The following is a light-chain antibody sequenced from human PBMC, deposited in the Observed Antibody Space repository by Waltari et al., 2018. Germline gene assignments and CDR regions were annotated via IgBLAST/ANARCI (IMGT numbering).Light chain of an antibody. CDR1: SSNIGAGYD. J-gene: IGLJ3*02. V-gene: IGLV1-40*01. CDR2: VNS. CDR3: QSYDSSLSASV. Sequence: QSVLTQPPSVSGAPGQRVTISCTGSSSNIGAGYDVHWYQQLPGTAPKLPIYVNSNRPSGVPDRFSGSKSGTSASLAITGLQAEDEADYYCQSYDSSLSASVFGGGTKLTVL.